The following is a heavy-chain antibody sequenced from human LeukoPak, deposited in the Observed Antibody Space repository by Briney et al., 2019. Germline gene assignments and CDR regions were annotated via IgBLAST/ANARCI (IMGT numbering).Heavy chain of an antibody. Sequence: ASVKVSCKASGYTFTGYYMHWVRQAPGQGLEWMGWINPNSGGTNYAQKFQGRVTMTRDTAISTAYMELSRLRSDDTAVYYCARGEVVPATVWYDYWGQGTLVTVSS. D-gene: IGHD2-2*01. CDR2: INPNSGGT. CDR3: ARGEVVPATVWYDY. CDR1: GYTFTGYY. J-gene: IGHJ4*02. V-gene: IGHV1-2*02.